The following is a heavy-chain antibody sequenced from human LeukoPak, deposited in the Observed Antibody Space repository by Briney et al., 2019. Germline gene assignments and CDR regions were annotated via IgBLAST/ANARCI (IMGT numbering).Heavy chain of an antibody. V-gene: IGHV3-74*01. CDR3: ARGVYSSSWSIDY. CDR2: INSDGSST. Sequence: GGSLRLSCSASGFTFSSYWMHWVRQAPGKGLVWVSRINSDGSSTSYADSVKGRFTISRDNAKNTLYLQMNSLRAEDTAVYYCARGVYSSSWSIDYWGQGTLVTVSS. CDR1: GFTFSSYW. D-gene: IGHD6-13*01. J-gene: IGHJ4*02.